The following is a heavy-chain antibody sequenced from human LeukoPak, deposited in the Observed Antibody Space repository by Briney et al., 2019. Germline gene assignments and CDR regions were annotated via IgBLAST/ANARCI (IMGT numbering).Heavy chain of an antibody. CDR3: ARRYSGSRRYFDY. J-gene: IGHJ4*02. D-gene: IGHD1-26*01. V-gene: IGHV4-39*01. Sequence: SETLSLTCTVSGGSISSSSYYWGWIRQPPGKGLEWIGSIYYSGSTYYNPSLKSRVTISVDTSKNQFSLKLSSVTAADTAVYYCARRYSGSRRYFDYWGQGTLVTVSS. CDR2: IYYSGST. CDR1: GGSISSSSYY.